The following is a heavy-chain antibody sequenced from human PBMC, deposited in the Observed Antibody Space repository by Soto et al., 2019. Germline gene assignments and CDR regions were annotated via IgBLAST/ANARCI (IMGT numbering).Heavy chain of an antibody. J-gene: IGHJ4*02. D-gene: IGHD6-19*01. Sequence: EEHLVESGGGLVQPWGSLRLSCAASGFTFSTYLMSWVRQAPGKGLEWVANIKYDGSETYYVDSVKGRFTISRDNAKNSFYLQMNSLRGEDTAVYYCARYSSAWGLWGQGTLVTVSS. CDR3: ARYSSAWGL. V-gene: IGHV3-7*01. CDR2: IKYDGSET. CDR1: GFTFSTYL.